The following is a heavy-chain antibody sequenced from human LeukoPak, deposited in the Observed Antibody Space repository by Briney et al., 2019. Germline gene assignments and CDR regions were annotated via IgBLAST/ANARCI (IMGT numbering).Heavy chain of an antibody. CDR2: INHSGST. D-gene: IGHD2-15*01. V-gene: IGHV4-34*01. CDR3: ARGLHS. CDR1: GGSFSGYY. J-gene: IGHJ4*02. Sequence: SETLSLTCAVYGGSFSGYYWSWIRQPPGKGLEWIGEINHSGSTNYNPSLKSRVTISVDTSKNQFSLKLSSVTAADTAVYYCARGLHSWGQGTLVTVSS.